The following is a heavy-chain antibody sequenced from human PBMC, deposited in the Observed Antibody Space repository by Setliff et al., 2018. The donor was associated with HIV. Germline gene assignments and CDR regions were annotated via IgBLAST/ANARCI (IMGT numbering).Heavy chain of an antibody. J-gene: IGHJ6*03. Sequence: PSETLSLTCAVYGGSFSGYCWSWIRQPPGKGLEWIGEIQHSGRINYNPSLRSRVTTSVDTSKSQFSLRLRSVTAADTAVYYCARVSCSSWYSIPRYYYYSMDVCGNGTTVTVSS. D-gene: IGHD6-13*01. CDR2: IQHSGRI. V-gene: IGHV4-34*01. CDR1: GGSFSGYC. CDR3: ARVSCSSWYSIPRYYYYSMDV.